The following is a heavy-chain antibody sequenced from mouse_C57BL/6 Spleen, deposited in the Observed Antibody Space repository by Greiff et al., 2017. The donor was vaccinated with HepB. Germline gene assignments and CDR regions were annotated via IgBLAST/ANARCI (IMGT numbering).Heavy chain of an antibody. CDR2: INPNNGGT. V-gene: IGHV1-18*01. CDR3: AREGKYYYGSSYGYFDV. Sequence: VQLQQSGPELVKPGASVKIPCKASGYTFTDYNMDWVKQSHGKSLEWIGDINPNNGGTIYNQKFKGKATVTVDKSSSTAYMELRSLTSEDTAVYYCAREGKYYYGSSYGYFDVWGTGTTVTVSS. CDR1: GYTFTDYN. D-gene: IGHD1-1*01. J-gene: IGHJ1*03.